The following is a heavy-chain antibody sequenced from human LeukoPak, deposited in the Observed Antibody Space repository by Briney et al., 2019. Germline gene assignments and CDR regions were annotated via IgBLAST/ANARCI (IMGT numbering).Heavy chain of an antibody. CDR2: ISGYNGNT. CDR1: GYTFTSYG. Sequence: GASVKVSCKASGYTFTSYGISWVRQAPGQGLEWMGWISGYNGNTVYAQMFQGRVTITADKSTSTAYMELSSLRSEDTAVYYCARDFRGYYYDSSGSPVDYWGQGTLVTVSS. V-gene: IGHV1-18*01. J-gene: IGHJ4*02. CDR3: ARDFRGYYYDSSGSPVDY. D-gene: IGHD3-22*01.